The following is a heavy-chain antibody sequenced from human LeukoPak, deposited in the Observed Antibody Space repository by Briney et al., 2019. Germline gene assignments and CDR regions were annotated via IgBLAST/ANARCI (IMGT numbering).Heavy chain of an antibody. V-gene: IGHV1-58*01. CDR2: IVVGSGNT. D-gene: IGHD6-13*01. Sequence: GTSVKVSCKASGFTFTSSAVQWVRQARGQRLEWIGWIVVGSGNTNYAQKFQERVTITRDMSTSTAYMELSSLRSEDTAVYYCAAYSRHTQVDYWGQGTLVTVSS. J-gene: IGHJ4*02. CDR1: GFTFTSSA. CDR3: AAYSRHTQVDY.